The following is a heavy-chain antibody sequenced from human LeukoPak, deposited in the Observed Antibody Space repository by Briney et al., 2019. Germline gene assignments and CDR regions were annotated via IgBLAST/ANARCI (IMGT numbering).Heavy chain of an antibody. CDR2: INPNSGGT. D-gene: IGHD5-12*01. V-gene: IGHV1-2*02. J-gene: IGHJ5*02. Sequence: ASVKVSCKASGYTFTGYYMHWVRQAPGQGLEWMGWINPNSGGTNYAQKFQDRVTMTRDTSTSTAYMELSSLRSEDTAVYYCARTRGYSGYDRPKYNWFDPWGQGTLVTVSS. CDR3: ARTRGYSGYDRPKYNWFDP. CDR1: GYTFTGYY.